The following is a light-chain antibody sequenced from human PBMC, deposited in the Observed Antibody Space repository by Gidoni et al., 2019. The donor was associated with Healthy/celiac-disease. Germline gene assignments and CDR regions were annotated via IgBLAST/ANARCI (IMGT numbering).Light chain of an antibody. J-gene: IGKJ4*01. CDR2: DSS. Sequence: DIVLTQSPATLSSSPGERATLSCRASQSVNSNLAWYQQKPGQAPRLLIYDSSNRATGIPARFSGSGSGTDFTLTISSLEPEDFAVYYCQHRYNWPLAFGGGTKVEIK. CDR3: QHRYNWPLA. V-gene: IGKV3-11*01. CDR1: QSVNSN.